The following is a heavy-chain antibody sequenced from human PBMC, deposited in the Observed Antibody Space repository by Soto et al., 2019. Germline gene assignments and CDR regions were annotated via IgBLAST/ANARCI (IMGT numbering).Heavy chain of an antibody. CDR2: ISHDGDKE. Sequence: QEQLVESGGGVVQPGSSLRLSCAASGFAFRSYGMHWVRQAPGKGLEWVALISHDGDKEYYADSVKGRFTISRDNSENTLFLRRNSLTADDSAVYFCAKAGFTIFGEGFDPWGQGTRVTVSS. D-gene: IGHD3-3*01. CDR3: AKAGFTIFGEGFDP. J-gene: IGHJ5*02. CDR1: GFAFRSYG. V-gene: IGHV3-30*18.